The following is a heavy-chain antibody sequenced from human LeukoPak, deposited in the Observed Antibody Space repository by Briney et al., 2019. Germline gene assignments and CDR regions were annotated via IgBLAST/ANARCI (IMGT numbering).Heavy chain of an antibody. CDR3: ARSAYYESSGYYYGY. Sequence: ASVKVSCKASGYTFTGYYMHWVRQAPGQGLEWMGWINPNSGGTNYAQKFQGRVTMTRDTSISTVYMELSSLTSEDTAVYYCARSAYYESSGYYYGYWGQGTLVTVSS. V-gene: IGHV1-2*02. D-gene: IGHD3-22*01. CDR2: INPNSGGT. CDR1: GYTFTGYY. J-gene: IGHJ4*02.